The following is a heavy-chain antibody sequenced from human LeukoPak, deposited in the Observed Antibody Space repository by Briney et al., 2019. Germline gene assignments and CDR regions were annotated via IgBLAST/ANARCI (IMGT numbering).Heavy chain of an antibody. Sequence: QPGGSLRLSCAASGFTVSSNYMSWVRQAPGKGLEWVSIISGSGGSTNYADSVKGRFTISRDNSKNTLYLQMNSLRAEDTAVYYFAKPYYGSGSYYGFNYYAFDYWGQGTLVTVSS. D-gene: IGHD3-10*01. CDR3: AKPYYGSGSYYGFNYYAFDY. J-gene: IGHJ4*02. CDR1: GFTVSSNY. V-gene: IGHV3-23*01. CDR2: ISGSGGST.